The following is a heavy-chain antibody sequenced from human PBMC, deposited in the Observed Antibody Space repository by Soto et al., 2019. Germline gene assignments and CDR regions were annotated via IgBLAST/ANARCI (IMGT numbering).Heavy chain of an antibody. V-gene: IGHV3-23*01. J-gene: IGHJ6*03. CDR1: GFTFSSYA. CDR3: AKDLVDRGYYYYMDV. CDR2: ISGSGGST. D-gene: IGHD2-8*02. Sequence: GGSLRLSCAASGFTFSSYAMSWVRQAPGKGLEWVSAISGSGGSTYYADSVKGRFTISRDNSKNTLYLQMNSLRAEDTAVYYCAKDLVDRGYYYYMDVWGKGTTVTVSS.